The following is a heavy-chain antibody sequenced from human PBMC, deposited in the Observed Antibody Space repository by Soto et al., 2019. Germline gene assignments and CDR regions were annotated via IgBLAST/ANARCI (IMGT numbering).Heavy chain of an antibody. V-gene: IGHV3-23*01. J-gene: IGHJ4*02. CDR1: GFTFSSYA. D-gene: IGHD6-19*01. CDR3: AKDPPRLYSSGTATPFDY. CDR2: ISGSGGST. Sequence: GGSLRLSCAASGFTFSSYAMSWVRQAPGKGLEWVSAISGSGGSTYYADSVKGRFTISRDNSKNTLYLQMNGLRAEDTAVYYCAKDPPRLYSSGTATPFDYWGQGTLVTVSS.